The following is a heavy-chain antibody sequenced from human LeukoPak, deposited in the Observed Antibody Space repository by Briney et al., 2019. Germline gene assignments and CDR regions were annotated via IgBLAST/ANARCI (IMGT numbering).Heavy chain of an antibody. CDR1: GYTFTSYD. CDR3: ARAVSGWYNWFDP. CDR2: MNPNSGNT. V-gene: IGHV1-8*01. Sequence: GASVKVSCKASGYTFTSYDINWVRQATGQGLEWMGWMNPNSGNTGYAQKFQGRVTMTRNTSISTAYMELSSLRSEDTAVYYRARAVSGWYNWFDPWGQGTLVTVSS. J-gene: IGHJ5*02. D-gene: IGHD6-19*01.